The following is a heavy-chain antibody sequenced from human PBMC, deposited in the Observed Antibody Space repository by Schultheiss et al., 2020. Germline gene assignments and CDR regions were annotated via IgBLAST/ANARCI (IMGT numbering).Heavy chain of an antibody. J-gene: IGHJ5*02. CDR3: AREGVRFLEWLTCWFDP. CDR1: GGTFSSYT. D-gene: IGHD3-3*01. V-gene: IGHV1-69*04. CDR2: IIPILGIA. Sequence: SVKVSCKASGGTFSSYTISWVRQAPGQGLEWMGRIIPILGIANYAQKFQGRVTITADKSTSTAYMELSSLRSEDTAVYYCAREGVRFLEWLTCWFDPWGEGALVNV.